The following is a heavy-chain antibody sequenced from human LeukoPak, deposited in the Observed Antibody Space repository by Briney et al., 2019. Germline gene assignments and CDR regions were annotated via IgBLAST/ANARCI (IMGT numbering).Heavy chain of an antibody. J-gene: IGHJ4*02. V-gene: IGHV3-7*01. CDR2: IKQEGSEK. CDR3: ARDKTGTYYFDY. D-gene: IGHD3-10*01. CDR1: GFTFSSYW. Sequence: GGSLRLSCAASGFTFSSYWMSWVRQAPGKGLEWVANIKQEGSEKYYVDSVKGRFTISRDNAKNSLYMQMNRLRAEDTAVYYCARDKTGTYYFDYWGQGTLVTVSS.